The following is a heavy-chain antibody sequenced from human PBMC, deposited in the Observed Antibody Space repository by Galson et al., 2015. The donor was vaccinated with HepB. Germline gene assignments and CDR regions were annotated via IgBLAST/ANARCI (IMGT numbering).Heavy chain of an antibody. D-gene: IGHD3-16*01. CDR2: IYPGDSDT. CDR3: ARRGNRGGHGGLGDYYMDV. V-gene: IGHV5-51*01. Sequence: QSGAEVKEPGESLKISCKGSGYSFTSYSIAWVRQMPGKGLEWMGIIYPGDSDTRYSPSFQGQLTISADRSISTAYLRWTNLRASDPALYYLARRGNRGGHGGLGDYYMDVWGKGTTVTVSS. J-gene: IGHJ6*03. CDR1: GYSFTSYS.